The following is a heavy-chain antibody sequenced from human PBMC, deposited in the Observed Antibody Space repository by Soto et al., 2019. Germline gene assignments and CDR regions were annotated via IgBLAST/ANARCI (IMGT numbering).Heavy chain of an antibody. D-gene: IGHD2-21*01. Sequence: GSLRLSCAASGFTFSSYSMNWVRQAPGKGLEWVSSISSSSSYIYYADSVKGRFTISRDNAKNSLYLQMNSLRAEDTAVYYCARILVVDTTYYYMDVWGKGTTVTVSS. V-gene: IGHV3-21*01. J-gene: IGHJ6*03. CDR1: GFTFSSYS. CDR3: ARILVVDTTYYYMDV. CDR2: ISSSSSYI.